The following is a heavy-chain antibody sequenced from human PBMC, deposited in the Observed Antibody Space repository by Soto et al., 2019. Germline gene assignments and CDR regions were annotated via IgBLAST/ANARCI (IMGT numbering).Heavy chain of an antibody. CDR1: GGSISSYY. Sequence: QVQLQESGPGLVKPSETLSLTCTVSGGSISSYYWSWIRQPPGKGLEWIGYIYYSGSTNYHPSLKSRVTISVDTSKNQFSLKLSSVTAADTAVYYCARDGGGMDVWGQGTTVTVSS. J-gene: IGHJ6*02. CDR3: ARDGGGMDV. V-gene: IGHV4-59*01. CDR2: IYYSGST.